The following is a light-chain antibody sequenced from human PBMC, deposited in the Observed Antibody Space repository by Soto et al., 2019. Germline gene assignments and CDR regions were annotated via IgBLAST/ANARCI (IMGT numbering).Light chain of an antibody. CDR2: GNS. Sequence: QPALTQPPSVSGAPGQRVTISCTVSSSNIGAGYDVHWYQQLPGTAPKLLIYGNSNRPSGVPDRFSGSKSGTSASLAITGLQAEDEADYYCQSYDSSLSANYVFGTGTKVTVL. CDR1: SSNIGAGYD. CDR3: QSYDSSLSANYV. V-gene: IGLV1-40*01. J-gene: IGLJ1*01.